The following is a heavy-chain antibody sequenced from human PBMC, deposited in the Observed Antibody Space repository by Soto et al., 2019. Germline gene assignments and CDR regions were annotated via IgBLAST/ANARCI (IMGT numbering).Heavy chain of an antibody. CDR2: ISYDGSNK. D-gene: IGHD6-13*01. CDR3: ARDDGAAVDLYYFDY. CDR1: GFTFSSYA. J-gene: IGHJ4*02. Sequence: LRLSCAASGFTFSSYAMHWVRQAPGKGLEWVAVISYDGSNKYYADSVKGRFTISRDNSKNTLYLQMNSLRAEDTAVYYCARDDGAAVDLYYFDYWGQGTLVTAPQ. V-gene: IGHV3-30-3*01.